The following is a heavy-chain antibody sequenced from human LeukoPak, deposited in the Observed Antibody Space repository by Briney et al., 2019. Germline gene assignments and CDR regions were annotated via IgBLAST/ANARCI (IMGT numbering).Heavy chain of an antibody. J-gene: IGHJ5*02. CDR2: IYYSGST. Sequence: SETLSLTCTVSGGSISSSNYYWGWIRQPPGKGLEWIGNIYYSGSTYYNPSLKSRVTISVDTSKNQFSLTLSSVTAADTAVYYCARVYNWFDLWGQGTLVTVSS. CDR1: GGSISSSNYY. V-gene: IGHV4-39*01. CDR3: ARVYNWFDL.